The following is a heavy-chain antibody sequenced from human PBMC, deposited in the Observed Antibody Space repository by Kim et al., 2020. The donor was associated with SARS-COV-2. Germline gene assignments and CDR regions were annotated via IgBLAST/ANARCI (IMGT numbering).Heavy chain of an antibody. V-gene: IGHV4-4*09. D-gene: IGHD1-26*01. Sequence: GSTNYNPSLKSRVTISVDTSKNQFSLKLSSVTAADTAVYYCASGIAPLSYWGQGTLVTVSS. CDR3: ASGIAPLSY. CDR2: GST. J-gene: IGHJ4*02.